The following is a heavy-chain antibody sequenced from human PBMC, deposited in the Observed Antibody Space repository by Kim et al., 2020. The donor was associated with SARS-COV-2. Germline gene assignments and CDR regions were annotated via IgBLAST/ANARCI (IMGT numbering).Heavy chain of an antibody. CDR1: GFTFSSYA. V-gene: IGHV3-23*03. Sequence: GGSLRLSCAASGFTFSSYAMSWVRQAPGKGLEWVSVIYSAGSSTYYADSVKGRFTISRDNSKNTLSLQMNSLRAEDTAVYYCAKDFSTSGSYYEGDFGYWGQGTLVTVSS. D-gene: IGHD1-26*01. CDR2: IYSAGSST. J-gene: IGHJ4*02. CDR3: AKDFSTSGSYYEGDFGY.